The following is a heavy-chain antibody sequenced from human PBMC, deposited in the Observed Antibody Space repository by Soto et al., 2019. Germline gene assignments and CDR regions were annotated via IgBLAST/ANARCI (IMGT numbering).Heavy chain of an antibody. Sequence: PXQTRSLTCAISGDSVPSNTAAWNLIRSSPSRGLEWLGRTYYRSNWRHDYAVSVKSRITVNPDISKDHFSLQLNSVTPDDTAVYYCARGVAGSGFDLWGQGTLVTVSS. V-gene: IGHV6-1*01. D-gene: IGHD6-19*01. CDR3: ARGVAGSGFDL. CDR1: GDSVPSNTAA. CDR2: TYYRSNWRH. J-gene: IGHJ4*02.